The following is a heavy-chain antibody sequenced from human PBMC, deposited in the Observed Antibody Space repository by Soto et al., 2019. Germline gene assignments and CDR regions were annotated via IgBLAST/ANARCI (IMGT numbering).Heavy chain of an antibody. CDR3: ATRVVVIARDDAFDI. V-gene: IGHV1-69*02. CDR1: GGTFSSYT. D-gene: IGHD2-21*01. J-gene: IGHJ3*02. CDR2: IIPILGIA. Sequence: SVKVSCKASGGTFSSYTISWVRQAPGQGLEWMGRIIPILGIANYAQKFQGRVTITADKSTSTAYMELSNLRSEGTAVYYCATRVVVIARDDAFDIWGQGTMVTVSS.